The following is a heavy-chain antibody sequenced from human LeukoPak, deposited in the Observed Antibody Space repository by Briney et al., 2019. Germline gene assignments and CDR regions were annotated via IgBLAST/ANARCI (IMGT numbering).Heavy chain of an antibody. CDR3: ARHGEYYFDY. J-gene: IGHJ4*02. D-gene: IGHD3-10*01. CDR1: GGSFSGYY. CDR2: ISRRGNT. V-gene: IGHV4-34*01. Sequence: SETLSLTCAVSGGSFSGYYWSWIRQPPGKGLEWIGQISRRGNTNYNPSFKRRVTISVDTSKNQLSLKLSTVTAADTALYYCARHGEYYFDYWGQGTLVTVSS.